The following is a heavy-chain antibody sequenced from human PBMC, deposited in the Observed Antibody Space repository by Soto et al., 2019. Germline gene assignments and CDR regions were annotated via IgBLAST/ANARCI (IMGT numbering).Heavy chain of an antibody. Sequence: SETLSLTCAVSGGSISSGGYSWSWIRQPPGKGLEWIGYIYHSGSTYYNPSLKSRVTISVDRSKNQFSLKLSSVTAADTAVYYCARDRGPMGWFDPWGQGTRLTVPS. D-gene: IGHD1-26*01. CDR3: ARDRGPMGWFDP. CDR2: IYHSGST. J-gene: IGHJ5*02. CDR1: GGSISSGGYS. V-gene: IGHV4-30-2*01.